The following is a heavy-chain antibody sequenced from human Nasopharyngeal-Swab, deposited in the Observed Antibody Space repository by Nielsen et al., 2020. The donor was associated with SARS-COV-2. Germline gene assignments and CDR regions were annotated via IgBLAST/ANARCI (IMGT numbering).Heavy chain of an antibody. CDR3: VRGPIEGATGYFQH. V-gene: IGHV3-74*03. CDR2: SNMYGGST. Sequence: GESLKISCAASGFTFSSYWMHWVRQAQGKGLVWVPRSNMYGGSTTYADSVKGRFTISRDNAKNTLYLQMNSLRAEDTAVYYCVRGPIEGATGYFQHWGQGALVTVSS. J-gene: IGHJ1*01. CDR1: GFTFSSYW. D-gene: IGHD1-26*01.